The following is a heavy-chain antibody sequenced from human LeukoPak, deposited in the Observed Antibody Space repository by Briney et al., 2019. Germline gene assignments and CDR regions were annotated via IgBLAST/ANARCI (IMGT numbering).Heavy chain of an antibody. CDR1: GGSINSDSDY. CDR3: ARVPVGATDYYYYMDV. CDR2: IYYSGNT. D-gene: IGHD1-26*01. V-gene: IGHV4-39*07. J-gene: IGHJ6*03. Sequence: SETLSLTCTVSGGSINSDSDYWGWIRQPPGKGLELIGNIYYSGNTYYNPSLKSRVTISVDTSKNQFSLKLSSVTAADTAVYYCARVPVGATDYYYYMDVWGKGTTVTVSS.